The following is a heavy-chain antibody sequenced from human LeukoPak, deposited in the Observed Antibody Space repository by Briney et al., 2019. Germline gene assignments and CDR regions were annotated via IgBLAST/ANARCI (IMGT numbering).Heavy chain of an antibody. D-gene: IGHD3-22*01. CDR3: AKVAGRHITMEVLVTNPVLDG. CDR1: GYTFTSYY. CDR2: INPSGGST. V-gene: IGHV1-46*01. Sequence: ASVKVSCKASGYTFTSYYMHWVRQAPGQGLEWMGIINPSGGSTSYAQKFQGRVTMTRDMSTSTVYMELSSLRVEDTAVYYCAKVAGRHITMEVLVTNPVLDGWGQGTTVTVSS. J-gene: IGHJ6*02.